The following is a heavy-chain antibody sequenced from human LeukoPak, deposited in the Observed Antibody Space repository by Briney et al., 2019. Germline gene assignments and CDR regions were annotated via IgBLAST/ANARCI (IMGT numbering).Heavy chain of an antibody. CDR2: INHSGST. CDR1: GGSFSGYY. J-gene: IGHJ6*02. V-gene: IGHV4-34*01. Sequence: PSETLSLTCAVYGGSFSGYYWSWIRQPPGKGLEWIGEINHSGSTNYNPSLKSRVTISVDTSKNQFSLKLSSVTAADTAVYYCARGLPRRDGYNGYYYGMDLWSQGTTVTVSS. D-gene: IGHD5-24*01. CDR3: ARGLPRRDGYNGYYYGMDL.